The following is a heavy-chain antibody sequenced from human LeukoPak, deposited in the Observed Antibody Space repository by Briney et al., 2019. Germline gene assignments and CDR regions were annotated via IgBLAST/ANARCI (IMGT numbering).Heavy chain of an antibody. J-gene: IGHJ3*02. V-gene: IGHV1-2*06. Sequence: ASLKVSCKASGYTFTGYYMHWVRQAPGQGLEWMGRINPNSGGTNYAQKFQGRVTMTRDTSISTAYMELSRLRSDDTAVYYCARYYDSSGYSPDAFDIWGQGTMVTVSS. D-gene: IGHD3-22*01. CDR1: GYTFTGYY. CDR2: INPNSGGT. CDR3: ARYYDSSGYSPDAFDI.